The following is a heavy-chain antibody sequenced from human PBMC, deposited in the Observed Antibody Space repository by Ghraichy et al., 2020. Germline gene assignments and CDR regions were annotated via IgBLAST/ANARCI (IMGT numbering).Heavy chain of an antibody. Sequence: SQTLSLTCTVSGGSIYRNGYYWTWIRQHPGKGLEWIGYMYYSGSTYYNPSLKSRVTISGDTSKNQLSLNLTSVTAADTAMYYCARAGGNWFDPWGQGSLVTVAS. J-gene: IGHJ5*02. D-gene: IGHD3-10*01. CDR2: MYYSGST. V-gene: IGHV4-31*03. CDR1: GGSIYRNGYY. CDR3: ARAGGNWFDP.